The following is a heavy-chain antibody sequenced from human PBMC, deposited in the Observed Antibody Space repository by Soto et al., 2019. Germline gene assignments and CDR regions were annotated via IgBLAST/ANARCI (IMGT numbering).Heavy chain of an antibody. CDR2: FNPSGGGT. CDR1: GYTFTSYY. D-gene: IGHD3-22*01. Sequence: ASVKVSCKASGYTFTSYYMHWVRQAPGQGLEWMGVFNPSGGGTGYAQKFQGRVTMTRDTSTSTVYMELSSLRSEDTAVYYCARDEPAKDYYDSSGYADYWGQGTLVTVSS. J-gene: IGHJ4*02. CDR3: ARDEPAKDYYDSSGYADY. V-gene: IGHV1-46*01.